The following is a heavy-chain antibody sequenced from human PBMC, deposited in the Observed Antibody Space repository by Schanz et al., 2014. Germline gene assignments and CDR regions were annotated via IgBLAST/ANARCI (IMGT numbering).Heavy chain of an antibody. CDR3: ATNSPFRMVRGSNAFDA. J-gene: IGHJ3*01. CDR1: GYTVSALA. V-gene: IGHV1-24*01. D-gene: IGHD3-10*01. Sequence: QVQLLQSGSEVKKPGASVKVSCEISGYTVSALAMHWVRQAPGKGLEWLGGFDVEDGETIYAQKFQGRVTMTEDTSTVTAYMELSGLRSGDTAVYYCATNSPFRMVRGSNAFDAWGQGTMXTVSS. CDR2: FDVEDGET.